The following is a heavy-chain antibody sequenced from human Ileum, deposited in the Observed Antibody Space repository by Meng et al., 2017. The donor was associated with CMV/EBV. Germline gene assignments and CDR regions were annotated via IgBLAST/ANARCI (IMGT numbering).Heavy chain of an antibody. V-gene: IGHV3-23*03. Sequence: ETLSLTCAASGFTFSSHAMSWVRQAPGKGLEWVSLISSGGSSTYYVDSVKGRFTISRDSSKNTLYLQMNSLRVEDTATYYCATDRGATLSSIVGLDYWGQGTVVTVSS. J-gene: IGHJ4*02. CDR1: GFTFSSHA. CDR3: ATDRGATLSSIVGLDY. CDR2: ISSGGSST. D-gene: IGHD3-10*01.